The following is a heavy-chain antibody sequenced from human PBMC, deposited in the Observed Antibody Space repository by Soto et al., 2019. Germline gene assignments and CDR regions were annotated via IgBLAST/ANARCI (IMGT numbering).Heavy chain of an antibody. D-gene: IGHD2-15*01. CDR3: ARGHCSGGSCYSPGRYYYYYMDV. CDR1: GCTCSSYT. CDR2: IIASNGKT. J-gene: IGHJ6*03. V-gene: IGHV1-3*01. Sequence: GASVKVSCKASGCTCSSYTISWVRQAPGQRLEWMGRIIASNGKTKYSQKFQGRVTITRDTSASTAYMELSSLRSEDTAVYYCARGHCSGGSCYSPGRYYYYYMDVWGKGTTVTVSS.